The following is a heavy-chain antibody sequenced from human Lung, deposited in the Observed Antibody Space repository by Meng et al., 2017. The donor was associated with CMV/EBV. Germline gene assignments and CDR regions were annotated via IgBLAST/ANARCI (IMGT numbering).Heavy chain of an antibody. J-gene: IGHJ5*02. CDR2: INHSGST. CDR3: ARRLRFLEWLLYLGWFDP. CDR1: GGSFSGYY. V-gene: IGHV4-34*01. D-gene: IGHD3-3*01. Sequence: GSLRLSXAVYGGSFSGYYWSWIRQPPGKGLEWIGEINHSGSTNYNPSLKSRVTISVDTSKNQFSLKLSSVTAADTAVYYCARRLRFLEWLLYLGWFDPWGQGTLVTFSS.